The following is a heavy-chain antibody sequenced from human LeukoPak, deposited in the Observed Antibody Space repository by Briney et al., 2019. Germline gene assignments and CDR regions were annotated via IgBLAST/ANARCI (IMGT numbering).Heavy chain of an antibody. D-gene: IGHD2-2*01. CDR2: IWYDGIHY. J-gene: IGHJ4*02. CDR1: GFIFSHYA. V-gene: IGHV3-33*03. Sequence: PGGSLRLSCATPGFIFSHYAMHRVRQAPGKGLEWVAVIWYDGIHYTYTDSPKGRFTVSRETFKNVLHLHMKKPRVEETPAYNCAKEGGYCSSSGCHKRGFDYWGQGTLVTVSS. CDR3: AKEGGYCSSSGCHKRGFDY.